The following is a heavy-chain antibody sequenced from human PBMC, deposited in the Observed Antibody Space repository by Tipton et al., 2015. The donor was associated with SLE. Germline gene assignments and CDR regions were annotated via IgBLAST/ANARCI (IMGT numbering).Heavy chain of an antibody. Sequence: TLSLTCTVSGGSISSGSYYWSWIRQPAGKGLEWIGRIYTSGSTNYNPSLKSRVTISVDTSKNQFSLKLSSVTAADTAVYYCARLFEGGSYYGDASDIWGQGTMVTVSS. CDR2: IYTSGST. CDR3: ARLFEGGSYYGDASDI. V-gene: IGHV4-61*02. D-gene: IGHD1-26*01. CDR1: GGSISSGSYY. J-gene: IGHJ3*02.